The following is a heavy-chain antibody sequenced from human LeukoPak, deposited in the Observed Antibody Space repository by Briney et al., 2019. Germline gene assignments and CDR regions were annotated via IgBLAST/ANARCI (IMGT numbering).Heavy chain of an antibody. CDR2: IRYDGSNK. CDR3: ARDIVVPAAVPDY. Sequence: GGSLRPSCAASGFTFRSYGMHWVRQAPGKGLEWVAFIRYDGSNKYYADSVKGRFTISRDKSKNTLYLQMSSLRAEDTAVYYCARDIVVPAAVPDYWGQGTLVTVSS. D-gene: IGHD2-2*02. J-gene: IGHJ4*02. V-gene: IGHV3-30*02. CDR1: GFTFRSYG.